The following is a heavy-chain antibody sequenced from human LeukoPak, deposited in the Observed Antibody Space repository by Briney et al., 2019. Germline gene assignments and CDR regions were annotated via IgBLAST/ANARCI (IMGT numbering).Heavy chain of an antibody. V-gene: IGHV3-21*01. D-gene: IGHD2-21*02. Sequence: PGGSLRLSCAASGFTVSSNYMSWVRQAPGEGLEWVSSISSSSSYIYYADSVKGRFTISRDNAKNSLYLQMNSLRAEDTAVYYCARGGDLAYCGGDCYSGRDYWGQGTLVTVSS. J-gene: IGHJ4*02. CDR2: ISSSSSYI. CDR1: GFTVSSNY. CDR3: ARGGDLAYCGGDCYSGRDY.